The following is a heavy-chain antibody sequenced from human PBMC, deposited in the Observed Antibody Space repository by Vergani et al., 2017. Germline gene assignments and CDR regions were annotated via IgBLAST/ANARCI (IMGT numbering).Heavy chain of an antibody. J-gene: IGHJ4*02. V-gene: IGHV3-49*04. Sequence: EVQLVESGGDLVQPGRSLRLSCQTSGFNFGEYGVSWVRQAPGKGLEWIGFIRSQTYGATTEYAASVGGRFTISRDESKGIAYLQRSSLKKEDTAVYLCAVEIHDYGGRRDFDYWGQGTLVVVSS. D-gene: IGHD4-23*01. CDR3: AVEIHDYGGRRDFDY. CDR2: IRSQTYGATT. CDR1: GFNFGEYG.